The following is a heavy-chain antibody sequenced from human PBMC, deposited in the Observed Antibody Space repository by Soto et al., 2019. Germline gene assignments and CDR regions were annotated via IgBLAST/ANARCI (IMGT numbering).Heavy chain of an antibody. J-gene: IGHJ4*02. Sequence: EAQLVESGGGFVQPGRSLRLSCAGSGFIFDDFAIHWVRQAPGKGLELVSGISWNSDSIGYADAVKGRFTISRDNAKNSLFLQMNGLRVEDTALYYCTKVGGLYDFWSGPLRFDLWGQGTLVTVSS. CDR1: GFIFDDFA. CDR2: ISWNSDSI. D-gene: IGHD3-3*01. V-gene: IGHV3-9*01. CDR3: TKVGGLYDFWSGPLRFDL.